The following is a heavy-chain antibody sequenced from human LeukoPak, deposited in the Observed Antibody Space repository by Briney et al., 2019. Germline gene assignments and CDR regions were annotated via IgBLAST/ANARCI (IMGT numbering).Heavy chain of an antibody. CDR1: GGSISDNY. D-gene: IGHD6-19*01. Sequence: SETLSLTCTASGGSISDNYWSWIRQPPGKGLEWSAYIYHSGSTNYNPSLKSRVPISVDTSKNKFSLKLSSVTAADTAVYYCARAPRAEAIDYWGQGTLVTVSS. CDR3: ARAPRAEAIDY. J-gene: IGHJ4*02. V-gene: IGHV4-59*01. CDR2: IYHSGST.